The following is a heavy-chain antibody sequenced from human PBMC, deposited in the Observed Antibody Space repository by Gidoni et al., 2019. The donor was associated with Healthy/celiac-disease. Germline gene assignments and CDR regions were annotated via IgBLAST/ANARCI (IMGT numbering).Heavy chain of an antibody. V-gene: IGHV3-23*01. D-gene: IGHD5-18*01. Sequence: EVQLLESGGGLVQPGGSLRLSCAASGFTFSSYAMRWVRQAPGKGLEWVSAISGSGGSTYYADSVKGRFTISRDNSKNTLYLQMNSLRAEDTAVYYCAKLASSGYSYGNVPNFDYWGQGTLVTVSS. CDR2: ISGSGGST. CDR3: AKLASSGYSYGNVPNFDY. J-gene: IGHJ4*02. CDR1: GFTFSSYA.